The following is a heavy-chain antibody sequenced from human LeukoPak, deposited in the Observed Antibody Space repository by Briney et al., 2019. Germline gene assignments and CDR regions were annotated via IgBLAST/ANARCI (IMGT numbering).Heavy chain of an antibody. Sequence: SETLSLTCAVYGGSFSGYYWSWIRQPPGKGLEWIGEINHSGSTNYNPPLKSRVTISVDTSKNQFSLKLSSVTAADTAVYYCARVARYCSSTSCYTDPYYFDYWGQGTLVTVSS. V-gene: IGHV4-34*01. CDR1: GGSFSGYY. J-gene: IGHJ4*02. CDR3: ARVARYCSSTSCYTDPYYFDY. CDR2: INHSGST. D-gene: IGHD2-2*01.